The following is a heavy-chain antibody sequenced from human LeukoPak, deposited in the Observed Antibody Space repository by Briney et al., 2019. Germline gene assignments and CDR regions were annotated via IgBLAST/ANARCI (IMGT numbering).Heavy chain of an antibody. J-gene: IGHJ3*02. CDR1: GYTFSSNY. V-gene: IGHV1-46*01. CDR2: INPSGGGT. CDR3: ARNILFAFDI. Sequence: GASVKVSCKASGYTFSSNYMHWVRQAPGQGLEWMGVINPSGGGTIYAQKFQGRVTMTRDTSTSTVYMELSSLKSEDTAMYYCARNILFAFDIWGQGTMVTVSS.